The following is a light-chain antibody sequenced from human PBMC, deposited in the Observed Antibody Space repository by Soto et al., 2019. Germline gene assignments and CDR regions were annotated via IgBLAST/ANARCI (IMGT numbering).Light chain of an antibody. CDR3: LQHNSYPYT. CDR1: QDISRF. Sequence: DVQMTQSPSAMSASVGDRVTITCRASQDISRFVAWFQQKPGKAPEGLIYDTSSLQPGVPSRFSGSGSGTEFTLAISGLQPEDFATYYCLQHNSYPYTFGQGTKLEIK. J-gene: IGKJ2*01. V-gene: IGKV1-17*03. CDR2: DTS.